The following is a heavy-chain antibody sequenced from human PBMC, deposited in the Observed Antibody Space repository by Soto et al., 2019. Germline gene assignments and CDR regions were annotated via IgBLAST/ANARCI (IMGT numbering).Heavy chain of an antibody. Sequence: ETLSLTCTVSGGSISSSSYYWGWLRQPPGKGLEWIWSIYYSGSTYYNPSLKSRVTISVDTSKNQFSLKLSSVTAADTAVYYCARGSSSWSYKYYYYYGMDVWGQGTTVTVSS. CDR3: ARGSSSWSYKYYYYYGMDV. CDR1: GGSISSSSYY. V-gene: IGHV4-39*01. CDR2: IYYSGST. J-gene: IGHJ6*02. D-gene: IGHD6-13*01.